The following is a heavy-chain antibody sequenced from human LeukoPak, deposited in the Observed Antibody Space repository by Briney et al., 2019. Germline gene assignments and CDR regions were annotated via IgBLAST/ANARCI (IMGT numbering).Heavy chain of an antibody. D-gene: IGHD3-10*01. Sequence: PGGSLRLSCAASGFTFRSYAMNWVRQAPGKGLEWVSAISGSGDSTYYADSVKGRFTISRDNSKNTLYLQMNSLRAEDTAVYYCARGRAGSRYYGSGSYGGDYWGQGTLVTVSS. CDR1: GFTFRSYA. J-gene: IGHJ4*02. CDR2: ISGSGDST. CDR3: ARGRAGSRYYGSGSYGGDY. V-gene: IGHV3-23*01.